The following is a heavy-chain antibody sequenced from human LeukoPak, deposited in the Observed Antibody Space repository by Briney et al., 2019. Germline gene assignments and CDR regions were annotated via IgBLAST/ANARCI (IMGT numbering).Heavy chain of an antibody. J-gene: IGHJ4*02. CDR3: AKPRGGWEPHFEY. CDR2: IRYDGSNK. CDR1: GFTFSSYG. Sequence: GGSLRLSCAASGFTFSSYGMHWVRQAPGKGLEWVAFIRYDGSNKYYADSVKGRFTISRGNSKNTLYLQMNSLRAEDTAVYYCAKPRGGWEPHFEYWGQGTLVTVSS. D-gene: IGHD1-26*01. V-gene: IGHV3-30*02.